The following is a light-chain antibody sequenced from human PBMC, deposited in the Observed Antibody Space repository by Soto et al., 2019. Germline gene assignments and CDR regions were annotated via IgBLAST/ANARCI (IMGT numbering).Light chain of an antibody. CDR3: TSYTRSSTLV. CDR1: SSDVGGYKY. Sequence: QSALTQPASVSGSPGQSITISCTGTSSDVGGYKYVSWYQQHPGKAPKLMIYDVSNRPSGVSDRFSGSKSGNTASLTISGLHTEDEADYHCTSYTRSSTLVFGGGTKVTVL. CDR2: DVS. J-gene: IGLJ3*02. V-gene: IGLV2-14*01.